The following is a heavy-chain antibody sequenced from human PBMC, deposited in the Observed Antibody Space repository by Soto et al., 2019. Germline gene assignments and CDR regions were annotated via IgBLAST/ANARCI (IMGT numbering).Heavy chain of an antibody. CDR3: ARGNALDV. CDR1: GDSVSSDITS. CDR2: TYYRSKWFH. Sequence: QGQLQQSGPGLVKPSQTLSLTCAISGDSVSSDITSWNWIRQSPSSGLEWLGRTYYRSKWFHDYAASVKSRITINPDTSNNQFSLELNSMTPEDTAVYYCARGNALDVWGQGTVVTVSS. D-gene: IGHD3-10*01. J-gene: IGHJ3*01. V-gene: IGHV6-1*01.